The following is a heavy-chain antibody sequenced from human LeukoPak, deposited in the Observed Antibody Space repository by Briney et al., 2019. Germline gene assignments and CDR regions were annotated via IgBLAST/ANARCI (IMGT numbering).Heavy chain of an antibody. Sequence: PSQTLSLTCTVSGGSISSGSYYWSWIRQPAGKGLEWIGRIYTSGSINYNPSLKSRVTISVDTSKNQFSLKLSSVTAADTAVYYCARVDGHAGYYDSSGFLDYWGQGTLVTVSS. CDR3: ARVDGHAGYYDSSGFLDY. CDR1: GGSISSGSYY. CDR2: IYTSGSI. D-gene: IGHD3-22*01. V-gene: IGHV4-61*02. J-gene: IGHJ4*02.